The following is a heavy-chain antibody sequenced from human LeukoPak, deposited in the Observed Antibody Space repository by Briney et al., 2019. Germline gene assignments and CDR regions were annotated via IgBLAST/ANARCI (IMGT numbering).Heavy chain of an antibody. D-gene: IGHD3-22*01. CDR3: AKDSDDYYYDSSGRYCYYYGMDV. J-gene: IGHJ6*02. V-gene: IGHV3-43*02. CDR2: ISGDGGST. CDR1: GFTFDDYA. Sequence: PGGSLRLSCAASGFTFDDYAMHWVRHAPGKGLEWVSLISGDGGSTYYADSVKGRFTISRDNSKNSLYLQMNSLRTEDTALYYCAKDSDDYYYDSSGRYCYYYGMDVWGQGTTVTVSS.